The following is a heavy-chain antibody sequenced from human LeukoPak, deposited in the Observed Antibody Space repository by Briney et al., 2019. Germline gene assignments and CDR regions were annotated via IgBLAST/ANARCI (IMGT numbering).Heavy chain of an antibody. CDR3: ARAEQFVPGYFYYMDV. CDR2: ISPDGGST. J-gene: IGHJ6*03. V-gene: IGHV3-64*01. D-gene: IGHD6-6*01. CDR1: GFTFSRYP. Sequence: GGSLRLSCAASGFTFSRYPMHWVRQAPGKGLEYFSAISPDGGSTFYANSMKGRFTISRDNSKNTLYLQVGSLRGEDMAVYYCARAEQFVPGYFYYMDVWGKGTTVTVSS.